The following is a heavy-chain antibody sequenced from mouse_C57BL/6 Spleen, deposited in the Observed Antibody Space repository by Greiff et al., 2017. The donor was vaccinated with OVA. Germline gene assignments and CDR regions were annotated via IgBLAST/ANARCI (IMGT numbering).Heavy chain of an antibody. CDR1: GYTFTSYW. Sequence: VQLQQPGAELVRPGSSVKLSCKASGYTFTSYWMHWVKQRPIQGLEWIGNIDPSDSETNYNQKFKDKATLTVDKSSSTAYIQLSGLTSEDSAVYYCARFGADFDYWGQGTTLTVSS. CDR2: IDPSDSET. D-gene: IGHD3-3*01. J-gene: IGHJ2*01. CDR3: ARFGADFDY. V-gene: IGHV1-52*01.